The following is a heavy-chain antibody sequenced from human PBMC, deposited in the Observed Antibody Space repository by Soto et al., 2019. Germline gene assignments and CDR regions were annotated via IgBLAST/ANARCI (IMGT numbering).Heavy chain of an antibody. J-gene: IGHJ6*02. CDR2: IVVGSGNT. Sequence: QMQLVQSGPEVKKPGTSVKVSCKASGFTFTSSAVQWVRQARGQRLEWIGWIVVGSGNTNYAQKFQERVTITRDMSTSTAYMELSSLRSEDTAVYYCAARGYSSLSFGLRYYYYGMDVWGQGTTVTVSS. CDR1: GFTFTSSA. D-gene: IGHD6-6*01. V-gene: IGHV1-58*01. CDR3: AARGYSSLSFGLRYYYYGMDV.